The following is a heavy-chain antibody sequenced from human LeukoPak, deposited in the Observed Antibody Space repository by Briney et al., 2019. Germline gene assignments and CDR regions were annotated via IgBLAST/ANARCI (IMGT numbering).Heavy chain of an antibody. D-gene: IGHD2/OR15-2a*01. CDR3: AKYIGPSRRIFDY. CDR1: GFTFSSYA. V-gene: IGHV3-23*01. CDR2: ISGSSGST. Sequence: GGSLRLSCAASGFTFSSYAMSWVRQAPGKGLEWVSAISGSSGSTYYADSVKGRFTISRDNSKNTLYLQMNSLRAEDAAVYFCAKYIGPSRRIFDYWGQGTLVAVSS. J-gene: IGHJ4*02.